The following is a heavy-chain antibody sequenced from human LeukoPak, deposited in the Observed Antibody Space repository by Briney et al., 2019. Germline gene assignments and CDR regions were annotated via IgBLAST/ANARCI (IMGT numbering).Heavy chain of an antibody. J-gene: IGHJ3*02. CDR3: ARSGYCTNGVCYDAFDI. CDR1: GYTFTSYG. CDR2: IIPIFGTA. Sequence: SVKVSCKASGYTFTSYGISWVRQAPGQGLEWMGGIIPIFGTANYAQKFQGRVTITADKSTSTAYMELSSLRSEDTAVYYCARSGYCTNGVCYDAFDIWGQGTMVTVSS. V-gene: IGHV1-69*06. D-gene: IGHD2-8*01.